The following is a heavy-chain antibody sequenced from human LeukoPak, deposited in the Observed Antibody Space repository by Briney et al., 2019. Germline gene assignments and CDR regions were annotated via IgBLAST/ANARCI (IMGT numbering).Heavy chain of an antibody. CDR1: GYTFTSYD. D-gene: IGHD6-19*01. CDR3: VHRGTVAGPKRYYYYYYGMDV. Sequence: ASVKVSCKASGYTFTSYDINWVRQATGQGLEWMGWMKPNSGNTGYAQKFQGRVTMTRNTSISTAYMELSSLRSEDTAVYYCVHRGTVAGPKRYYYYYYGMDVWGQGTTVTVSS. V-gene: IGHV1-8*01. CDR2: MKPNSGNT. J-gene: IGHJ6*02.